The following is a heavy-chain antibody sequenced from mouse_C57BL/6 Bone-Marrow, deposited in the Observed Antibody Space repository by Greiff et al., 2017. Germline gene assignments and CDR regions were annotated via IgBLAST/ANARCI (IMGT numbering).Heavy chain of an antibody. V-gene: IGHV5-12*01. D-gene: IGHD1-1*01. J-gene: IGHJ2*01. CDR2: ISNGGGST. CDR3: ARHVLLDY. Sequence: DVKLVESGGGLVQPGGSLKLSCAASGFTFSDYYMYWVRQTPEKRLEWVAYISNGGGSTYYPDTVKGRFTISRDNAKNTLYLQMSRLKSEDTAMYYCARHVLLDYWGQGTTLTVSS. CDR1: GFTFSDYY.